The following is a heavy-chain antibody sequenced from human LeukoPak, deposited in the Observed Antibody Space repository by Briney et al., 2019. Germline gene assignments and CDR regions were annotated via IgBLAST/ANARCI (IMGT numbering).Heavy chain of an antibody. CDR1: GFTFSSYA. V-gene: IGHV3-64*01. CDR3: ARGGSIAARPIDY. CDR2: ISSNGGST. Sequence: TGGSLRLSCAASGFTFSSYAMHWVRQAPGKGLEYVSAISSNGGSTYYANSVKGRFTISRDNSKNTLFLQMDSLRAEDMAVYYCARGGSIAARPIDYWGQGTLVTVSS. D-gene: IGHD6-6*01. J-gene: IGHJ4*02.